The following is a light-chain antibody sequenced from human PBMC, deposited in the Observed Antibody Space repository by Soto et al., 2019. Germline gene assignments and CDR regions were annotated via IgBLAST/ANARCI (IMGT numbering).Light chain of an antibody. CDR3: QQYTNWPRT. CDR2: GAS. CDR1: QSVSSN. V-gene: IGKV3-15*01. J-gene: IGKJ1*01. Sequence: EIVMAQSPATLSVSPGERATLSCRASQSVSSNLAWYQQKPGQAPRLLIYGASTRATGIPARFSGRGSGTEFTLTISGLQAEDFVVYYCQQYTNWPRTFGRGTKVEIK.